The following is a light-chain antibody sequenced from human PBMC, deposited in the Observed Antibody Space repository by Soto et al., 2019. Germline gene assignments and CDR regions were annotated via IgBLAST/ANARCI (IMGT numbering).Light chain of an antibody. CDR1: SSDVGDYNY. CDR2: EVS. Sequence: QSVLTQPASVSGSPGQSITISCTGTSSDVGDYNYVSWYQQHPGKAPKLMIYEVSNWPSGVSNRFSGSKSGNTASLTISGLQAEDEADYYCSSYTSSSTPYVFGTGTKVTVL. CDR3: SSYTSSSTPYV. J-gene: IGLJ1*01. V-gene: IGLV2-14*01.